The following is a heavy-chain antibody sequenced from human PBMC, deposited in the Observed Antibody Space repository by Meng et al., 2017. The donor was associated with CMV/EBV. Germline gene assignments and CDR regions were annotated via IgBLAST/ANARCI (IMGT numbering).Heavy chain of an antibody. D-gene: IGHD6-6*01. J-gene: IGHJ6*02. V-gene: IGHV3-13*03. CDR2: IGTAGGT. CDR1: GFTFSSYD. Sequence: GESLKISCAACGFTFSSYDMHWVRQATGKGLEWVSAIGTAGGTYYPGSVKGQFTISRENAKNSLYLQMNSLRAEDTAVYYCARDPGYSSSSGRYYYYYGMDVWGQGTTVTVSS. CDR3: ARDPGYSSSSGRYYYYYGMDV.